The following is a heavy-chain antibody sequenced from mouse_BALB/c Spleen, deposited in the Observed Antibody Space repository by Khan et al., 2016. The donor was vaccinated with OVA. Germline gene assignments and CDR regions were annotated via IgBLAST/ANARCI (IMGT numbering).Heavy chain of an antibody. V-gene: IGHV5-15*02. CDR1: GFTFSDYG. Sequence: EVELVESGGGLVQPGGSRKLSCAASGFTFSDYGMAWVRQAPGKGHEWVAFISDLGYTFYYTDTVTGRSTLSRENAKNTLYLEISSLRSGDTAMYYCARGGGTAPFAYWGQGTLVTVSA. CDR3: ARGGGTAPFAY. J-gene: IGHJ3*01. CDR2: ISDLGYTF. D-gene: IGHD3-1*01.